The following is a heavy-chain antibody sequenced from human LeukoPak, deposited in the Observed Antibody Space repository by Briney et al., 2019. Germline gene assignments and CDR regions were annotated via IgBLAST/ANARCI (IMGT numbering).Heavy chain of an antibody. CDR2: IYPGDSDT. Sequence: GESLKISCKGSGYNFINNWIAWVRQMPGKGLEWLGIIYPGDSDTRYSPSFQGQVTISADKSISTAYLQWSSLKASHSAMYYCARLDSSSSGAHFDYWGQGTLATVSS. CDR1: GYNFINNW. D-gene: IGHD6-6*01. J-gene: IGHJ4*02. CDR3: ARLDSSSSGAHFDY. V-gene: IGHV5-51*01.